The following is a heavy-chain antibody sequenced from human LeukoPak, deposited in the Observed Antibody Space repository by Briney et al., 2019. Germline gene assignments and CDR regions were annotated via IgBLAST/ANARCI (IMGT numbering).Heavy chain of an antibody. CDR3: ARGQVPAARGYNWFDP. CDR2: INARGDT. J-gene: IGHJ5*02. D-gene: IGHD2-2*01. Sequence: SETVSLTCAVYGWSFNDYYWNWIRQPPGKGLEWIGEINARGDTNYNPSLKSRVTISVDTSKKQFSLRLTSMIAADTALYYCARGQVPAARGYNWFDPWGQGTLVTVSS. V-gene: IGHV4-34*01. CDR1: GWSFNDYY.